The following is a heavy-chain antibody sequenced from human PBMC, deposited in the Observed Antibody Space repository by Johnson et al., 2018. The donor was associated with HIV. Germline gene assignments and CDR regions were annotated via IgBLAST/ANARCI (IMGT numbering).Heavy chain of an antibody. Sequence: VQLMESGGGVVQPGGSLRLSCTTSGFTFSGYGMHGVRQSPGRGLEWVAFIRREGNNKYYDDPVKGRFTISKTDSKHTLYMQINSLRAEDTAVYFCATVWRNGGRHAFDIWGQGTMVTVSS. J-gene: IGHJ3*02. CDR1: GFTFSGYG. V-gene: IGHV3-30*02. CDR3: ATVWRNGGRHAFDI. CDR2: IRREGNNK. D-gene: IGHD1-1*01.